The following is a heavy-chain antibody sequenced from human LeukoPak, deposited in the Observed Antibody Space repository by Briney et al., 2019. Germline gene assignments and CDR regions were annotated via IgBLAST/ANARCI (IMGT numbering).Heavy chain of an antibody. Sequence: PSETLSLTCTVSGVSISSSYYYWGWIRQPPGKGLEWIGSIYSSGSTYYNPSLKSRVTISVDTSKNQFSLKLTSVTAADTAVYYCARGHVGSYAYYYYYGMDVWGQGTTVTVSS. J-gene: IGHJ6*02. CDR3: ARGHVGSYAYYYYYGMDV. V-gene: IGHV4-39*01. CDR2: IYSSGST. D-gene: IGHD2-8*01. CDR1: GVSISSSYYY.